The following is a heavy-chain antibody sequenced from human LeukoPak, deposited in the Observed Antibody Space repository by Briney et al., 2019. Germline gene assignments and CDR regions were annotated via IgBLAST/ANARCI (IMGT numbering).Heavy chain of an antibody. Sequence: ASVKVSFKAAGYTFTGYYMHWVRQAPGQGLEWMGGINPNSGGTNYAQKFQGRVTMTRDTAISTAYMELSRLRSDDTAVYYCARAPPGGSGSYMLLGYWGQGTLVTVSS. CDR1: GYTFTGYY. CDR3: ARAPPGGSGSYMLLGY. CDR2: INPNSGGT. J-gene: IGHJ4*02. D-gene: IGHD3-10*01. V-gene: IGHV1-2*02.